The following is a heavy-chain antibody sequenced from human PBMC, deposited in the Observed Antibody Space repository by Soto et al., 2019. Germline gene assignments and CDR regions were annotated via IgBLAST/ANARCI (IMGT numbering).Heavy chain of an antibody. CDR2: INPNSGAT. CDR3: ARGPWYYYDSSGYIGYAFDI. J-gene: IGHJ3*02. CDR1: GYTFTGYY. Sequence: ASVKVSCKASGYTFTGYYLHWVRQAPGQGLEWMVWINPNSGATNYAQKFQGSVTMTRDTSISTAYMDLSRLRSDDTAVYYCARGPWYYYDSSGYIGYAFDIWGQGTMVTVSS. V-gene: IGHV1-2*02. D-gene: IGHD3-22*01.